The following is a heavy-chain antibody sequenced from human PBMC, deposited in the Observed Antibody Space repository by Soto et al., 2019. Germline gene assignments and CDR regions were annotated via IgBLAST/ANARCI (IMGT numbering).Heavy chain of an antibody. V-gene: IGHV4-61*08. CDR1: GGPISSGGDY. Sequence: SETLSLTCTVSGGPISSGGDYWNWIRQPPGKGLEWIGYIYYSGSTNYNPSLKSRVTISVDTSKNQFSLKLSSVTAADTAVYYCAREMSDYYDSSGYLDYWGQGTLVTVSS. CDR3: AREMSDYYDSSGYLDY. D-gene: IGHD3-22*01. CDR2: IYYSGST. J-gene: IGHJ4*02.